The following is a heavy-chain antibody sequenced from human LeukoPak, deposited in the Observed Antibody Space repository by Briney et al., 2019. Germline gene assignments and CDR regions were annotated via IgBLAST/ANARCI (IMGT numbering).Heavy chain of an antibody. V-gene: IGHV3-9*01. D-gene: IGHD3-9*01. CDR1: GFTFDDYA. J-gene: IGHJ4*02. CDR3: AKTLREYYDILAGTVFDY. CDR2: ISWNSGSI. Sequence: PGRSLRLSCAASGFTFDDYAMHWVRQAPGKGLERVSGISWNSGSIGYADSVKGRLTISRDNAKNSLYLQMNSLRAEDTALYYCAKTLREYYDILAGTVFDYWGQGTLVTVSS.